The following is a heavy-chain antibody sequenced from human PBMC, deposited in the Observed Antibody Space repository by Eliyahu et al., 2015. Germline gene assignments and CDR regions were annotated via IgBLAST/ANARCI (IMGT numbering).Heavy chain of an antibody. CDR2: IYYSGST. CDR3: AYPAASGFDP. V-gene: IGHV4-39*01. D-gene: IGHD6-13*01. J-gene: IGHJ5*02. CDR1: GXSISSSSYY. Sequence: QLQLQESGPGLVKPSETLSLTCTVSGXSISSSSYYWGWIRQPPGKGLEWIGSIYYSGSTYYNPSLKSRVTISVDTSKNQFSLKLSSVTAADTAVYYCAYPAASGFDPWGQGTLVTVSS.